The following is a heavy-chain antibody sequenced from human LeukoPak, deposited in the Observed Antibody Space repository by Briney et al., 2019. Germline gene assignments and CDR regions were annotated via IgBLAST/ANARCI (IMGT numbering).Heavy chain of an antibody. D-gene: IGHD3-10*01. CDR2: IYYSGST. Sequence: SETLSLTCTVSGGSISSGGYNWNWIRRHQGKGLEWIGYIYYSGSTSYNPSLKSRVIISIDRSKNQFSLKLSSVTAADSAVYYCARDGGYGSGSYYMAYWGQGALVTVSS. CDR1: GGSISSGGYN. V-gene: IGHV4-31*03. CDR3: ARDGGYGSGSYYMAY. J-gene: IGHJ4*02.